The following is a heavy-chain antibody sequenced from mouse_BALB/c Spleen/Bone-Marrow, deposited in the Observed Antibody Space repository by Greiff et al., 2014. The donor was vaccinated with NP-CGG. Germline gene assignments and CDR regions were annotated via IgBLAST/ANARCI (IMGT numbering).Heavy chain of an antibody. Sequence: VQLQQSGTVLARPGASVKMSCKASGYSFTSYWMHWVKQRPGQGLEWIGAIYPGNSDTSYNQKFKGEAKLTAVSSASTAYMELSSLTNEDSAVYYCTRSPTMITTYSGAMDYWGQGTSVTVSA. CDR3: TRSPTMITTYSGAMDY. D-gene: IGHD2-4*01. CDR2: IYPGNSDT. J-gene: IGHJ4*01. CDR1: GYSFTSYW. V-gene: IGHV1-5*01.